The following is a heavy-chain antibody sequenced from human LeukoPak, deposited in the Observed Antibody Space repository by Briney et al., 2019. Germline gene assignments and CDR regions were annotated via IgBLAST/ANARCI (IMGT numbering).Heavy chain of an antibody. V-gene: IGHV4-39*02. CDR1: GGSISSSSYY. J-gene: IGHJ4*02. Sequence: KPSETLSLTCTVSGGSISSSSYYWGWIRQPPGKGLERIGSIYYSGSTYYNPSLKSRVTISVDTSKNQFSLKLSSVTAADTAVYYCAREKLGINYWGQGTLVTVSS. CDR2: IYYSGST. D-gene: IGHD7-27*01. CDR3: AREKLGINY.